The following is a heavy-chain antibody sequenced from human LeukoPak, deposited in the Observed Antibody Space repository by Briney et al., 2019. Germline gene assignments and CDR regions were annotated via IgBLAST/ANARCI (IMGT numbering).Heavy chain of an antibody. Sequence: GESLKISCKGSGYSFTNYWIGWVRQMPGKGLEWMGIIYPSDSDTRYSPSFQGQVTIPADKSISTAFLQWSSLKASDTTMYYCARRGYCSTTSCYYLDYWGQGTLVTVSS. CDR3: ARRGYCSTTSCYYLDY. D-gene: IGHD2-2*03. V-gene: IGHV5-51*01. J-gene: IGHJ4*02. CDR1: GYSFTNYW. CDR2: IYPSDSDT.